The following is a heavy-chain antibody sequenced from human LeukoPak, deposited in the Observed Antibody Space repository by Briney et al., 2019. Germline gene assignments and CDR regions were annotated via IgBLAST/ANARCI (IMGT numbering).Heavy chain of an antibody. V-gene: IGHV4-4*07. CDR3: ARRSSMENFYDQ. CDR1: GASMTTYY. CDR2: VHSSGST. J-gene: IGHJ4*02. D-gene: IGHD2-2*01. Sequence: SETLSLTCTVSGASMTTYYWSWIRQPAGKGLEWIGHVHSSGSTNYNPSLKSRVTMSVDTSKNQLSLKVSSVTAADTALYYCARRSSMENFYDQWGQGTLVTVSS.